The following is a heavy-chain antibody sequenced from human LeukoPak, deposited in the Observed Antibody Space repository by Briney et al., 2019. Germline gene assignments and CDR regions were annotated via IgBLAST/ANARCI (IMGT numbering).Heavy chain of an antibody. CDR2: IYPDDSDT. V-gene: IGHV5-51*01. Sequence: GESLKISCKASGYSFTSYSIAWVRQMPGKGLEWMGLIYPDDSDTRSSPSFEGQVTISADKSISTAYLQWRSLRASDTAMYYCASGLIEGAFDYWGQGTLVTVSS. CDR3: ASGLIEGAFDY. D-gene: IGHD1-26*01. J-gene: IGHJ4*02. CDR1: GYSFTSYS.